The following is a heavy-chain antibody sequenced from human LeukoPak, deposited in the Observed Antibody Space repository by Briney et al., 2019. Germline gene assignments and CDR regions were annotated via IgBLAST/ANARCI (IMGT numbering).Heavy chain of an antibody. J-gene: IGHJ4*02. CDR1: GFTFSSYE. V-gene: IGHV3-74*01. CDR3: RYYDNSAQPTAFDS. CDR2: INSDGSIT. D-gene: IGHD3-22*01. Sequence: GGSLKLSCAASGFTFSSYEMNWVRQAPGKGLVWVSRINSDGSITSYADSVKGRFTISRDNAKNTLYLQMNSLRAEDTAVYFCRYYDNSAQPTAFDSWGQGTLVSVSS.